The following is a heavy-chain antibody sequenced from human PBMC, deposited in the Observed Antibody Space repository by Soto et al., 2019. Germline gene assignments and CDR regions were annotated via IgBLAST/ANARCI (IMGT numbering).Heavy chain of an antibody. CDR3: ARAVVLTFTRFYDMDV. V-gene: IGHV1-69*13. D-gene: IGHD3-9*01. CDR2: LIPMFGTT. J-gene: IGHJ6*02. CDR1: GGTFSSYS. Sequence: SVKVSCKASGGTFSSYSINWVRQAPGQGLEWMGRLIPMFGTTDYAQRFQGRVTFTADESTSTASMEVTNLTSEDTAVYYCARAVVLTFTRFYDMDVWGQGTTVTVSS.